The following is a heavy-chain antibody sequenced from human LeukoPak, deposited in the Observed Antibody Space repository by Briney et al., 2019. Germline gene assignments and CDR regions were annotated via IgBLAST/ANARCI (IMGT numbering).Heavy chain of an antibody. D-gene: IGHD3-10*01. CDR1: GGSISSNTYY. CDR2: ISYSGSS. CDR3: AGHGYYYSSGPLFDS. V-gene: IGHV4-39*01. J-gene: IGHJ4*02. Sequence: SETLSLTCTFSGGSISSNTYYWAWIRQPPGKGLEWIGTISYSGSSYYNPSLNSRVTISVDTSKNQFFLNLTSVTATDTALYYCAGHGYYYSSGPLFDSWGQGTLVTVSS.